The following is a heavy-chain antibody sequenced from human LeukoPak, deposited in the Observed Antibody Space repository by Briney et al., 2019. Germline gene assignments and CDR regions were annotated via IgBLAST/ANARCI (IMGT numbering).Heavy chain of an antibody. CDR2: IYYSGST. CDR3: ARRGWHGIVVVPAASLDY. V-gene: IGHV4-59*12. J-gene: IGHJ4*02. CDR1: GGSISSYY. Sequence: KPSETLSLTCTVSGGSISSYYWSWIRQPPGKGLEWIGYIYYSGSTNYNPSLKSRVTISVDTSKNQFSLKLSSVTAADTAVYYCARRGWHGIVVVPAASLDYWGQGTLVTVSS. D-gene: IGHD2-2*01.